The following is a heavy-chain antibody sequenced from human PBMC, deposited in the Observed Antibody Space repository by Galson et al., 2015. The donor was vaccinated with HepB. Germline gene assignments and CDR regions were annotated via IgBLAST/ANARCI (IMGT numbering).Heavy chain of an antibody. Sequence: SVKVSCKASGYTFTGYNMHWGRQAPGQGLEWMGRINPNSGGTNYAQKFQGRVTMTRDTSISTAYMELCRLRSDDTAVYYWARGGRGTFDYWGQGTLVTVSS. CDR3: ARGGRGTFDY. D-gene: IGHD1-7*01. CDR1: GYTFTGYN. CDR2: INPNSGGT. V-gene: IGHV1-2*06. J-gene: IGHJ4*02.